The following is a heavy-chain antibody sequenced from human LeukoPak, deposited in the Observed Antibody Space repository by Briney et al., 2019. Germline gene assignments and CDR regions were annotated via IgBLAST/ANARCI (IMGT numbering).Heavy chain of an antibody. CDR3: ARSIGLTGGGVDV. J-gene: IGHJ6*02. CDR2: ITNGGSTI. D-gene: IGHD3-9*01. CDR1: GFTGSDYN. V-gene: IGHV3-11*01. Sequence: PGGSLRLSCAAAGFTGSDYNMSWFRQAPGKGLEWVSYITNGGSTIHHADSVKGRFTISRDNAKKTLYLQMNSLRAEDTAVYYCARSIGLTGGGVDVWGQGTTVTVSS.